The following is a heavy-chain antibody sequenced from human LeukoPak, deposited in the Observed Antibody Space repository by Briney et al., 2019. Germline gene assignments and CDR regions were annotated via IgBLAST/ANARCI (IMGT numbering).Heavy chain of an antibody. D-gene: IGHD3-10*01. Sequence: ASVKVSCKASGGTFSSYAISWVRQAPGQGLEWMRGIIPIFGTANYAQKFQGRVTITADESTSTAYMELSSLRSEDTAVYYCARDNSIGDGFDYWGQGTLVTVSS. V-gene: IGHV1-69*13. J-gene: IGHJ4*02. CDR1: GGTFSSYA. CDR3: ARDNSIGDGFDY. CDR2: IIPIFGTA.